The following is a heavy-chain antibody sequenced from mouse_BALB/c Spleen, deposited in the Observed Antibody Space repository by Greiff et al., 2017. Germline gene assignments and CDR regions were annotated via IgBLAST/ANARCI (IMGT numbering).Heavy chain of an antibody. CDR1: GYTFTSYW. CDR2: INPSNGRT. V-gene: IGHV1S81*02. CDR3: NAWAYRDAMDY. Sequence: VQLQQPGAELVKPGASVKLSCKASGYTFTSYWMHWVKQRPGQGLEWIGEINPSNGRTNYNEKFKSKATLTVDKSSSTAYMQLSSLTSEDSAVYYCNAWAYRDAMDYWGQGTSVTVSS. D-gene: IGHD2-14*01. J-gene: IGHJ4*01.